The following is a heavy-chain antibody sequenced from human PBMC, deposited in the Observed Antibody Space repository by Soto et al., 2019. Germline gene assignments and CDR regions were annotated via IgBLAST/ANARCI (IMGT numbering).Heavy chain of an antibody. CDR3: AREYVVLVPAAPTTGYYGMDV. CDR1: GFTFSSYA. D-gene: IGHD2-2*01. Sequence: QVQLVESVGGVVQPGRSLRLSCAASGFTFSSYAMHWVRQAPGKGLEWVAVISYDGSNKYYADSVKGRFTISRDNSKNTLYLQMNSLRAEDTAVYYCAREYVVLVPAAPTTGYYGMDVWGQGTTVTVSS. J-gene: IGHJ6*02. V-gene: IGHV3-30-3*01. CDR2: ISYDGSNK.